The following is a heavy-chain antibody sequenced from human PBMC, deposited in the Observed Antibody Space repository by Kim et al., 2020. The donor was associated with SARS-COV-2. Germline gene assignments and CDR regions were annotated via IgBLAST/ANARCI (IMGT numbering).Heavy chain of an antibody. Sequence: ISASGLGTHYADSVRGEFTISGDNSKSTLFLQMSSLRVEDTAVYYCEASDFWGQGALVTVSS. CDR3: EASDF. V-gene: IGHV3-23*01. J-gene: IGHJ4*02. CDR2: ISASGLGT.